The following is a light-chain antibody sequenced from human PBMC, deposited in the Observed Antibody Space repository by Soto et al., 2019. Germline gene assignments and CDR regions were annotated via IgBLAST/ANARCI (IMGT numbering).Light chain of an antibody. Sequence: DIQMTQSPSILPAPIGDRVTITCRASQSISTWLAWYQQRAGRGPRLLIYKAASLQSGVPSRFSGSGSGTEFTLTISSLQPDDFATYYCHQYSSSWTFGQGTKVEIK. CDR2: KAA. J-gene: IGKJ1*01. V-gene: IGKV1-5*03. CDR3: HQYSSSWT. CDR1: QSISTW.